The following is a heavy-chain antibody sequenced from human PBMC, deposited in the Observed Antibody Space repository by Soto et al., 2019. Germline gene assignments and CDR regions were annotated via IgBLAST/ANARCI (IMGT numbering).Heavy chain of an antibody. CDR1: GGSISSGGYY. D-gene: IGHD3-3*01. CDR3: ARGRVLRLTLPNRYYFDY. V-gene: IGHV4-31*03. CDR2: IYYSGST. Sequence: QVQLQESGPGLVKPSQTLSLTCTVSGGSISSGGYYWSWIRQHPGKGLEWIGYIYYSGSTYYNPSLKCRVTISVDTSKNQFSLKLSSVTAADTAVYYCARGRVLRLTLPNRYYFDYWGQGTLVTVSS. J-gene: IGHJ4*02.